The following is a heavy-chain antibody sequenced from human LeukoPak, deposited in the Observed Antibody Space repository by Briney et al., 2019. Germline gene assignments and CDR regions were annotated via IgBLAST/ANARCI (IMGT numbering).Heavy chain of an antibody. V-gene: IGHV3-48*01. CDR3: AREPYYYYYMDV. Sequence: GGSLRLSCAASGFTFSSYNMNWVRQAPGKGLEWVSYISSSSSTIYYADSVKGRFTISRDNAKNSLYLQMNSLRAEDTAVYYCAREPYYYYYMDVWGKGTTVTVSS. J-gene: IGHJ6*03. CDR2: ISSSSSTI. CDR1: GFTFSSYN.